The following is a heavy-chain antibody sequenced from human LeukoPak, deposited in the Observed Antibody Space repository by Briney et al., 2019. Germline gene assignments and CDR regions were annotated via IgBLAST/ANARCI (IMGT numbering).Heavy chain of an antibody. D-gene: IGHD3-10*01. CDR1: GGTFSSYA. CDR2: IIPIFGTA. Sequence: ASVKVSCKASGGTFSSYAISWVRQAPGQGLEWMGGIIPIFGTANYAQKCQGRVTITADESTSTAYMELSSLRSEDTAVYYCARAGTMVRGVIILSYWGQGTLVTVSS. V-gene: IGHV1-69*13. J-gene: IGHJ4*02. CDR3: ARAGTMVRGVIILSY.